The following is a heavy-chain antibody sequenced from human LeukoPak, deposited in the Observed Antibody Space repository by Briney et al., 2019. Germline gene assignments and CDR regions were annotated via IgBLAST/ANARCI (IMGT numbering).Heavy chain of an antibody. V-gene: IGHV3-9*01. Sequence: GGSLRLSCAASGFTFDDYAIHWVRQAPGKGLEWVSGVTWNSDSIGYADSVKGRFTISRDNAKNSLYLQMNSLRAEDTALYYCAKVRYGVTPHFFDYWGQGTLVTVSS. CDR1: GFTFDDYA. CDR3: AKVRYGVTPHFFDY. D-gene: IGHD3-10*01. J-gene: IGHJ4*02. CDR2: VTWNSDSI.